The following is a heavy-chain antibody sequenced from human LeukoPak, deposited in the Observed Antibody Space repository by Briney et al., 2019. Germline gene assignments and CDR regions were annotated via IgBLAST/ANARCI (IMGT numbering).Heavy chain of an antibody. CDR1: GFTFSSYA. D-gene: IGHD6-19*01. Sequence: GGSLRLSCAASGFTFSSYAMHWVRQAPGKGLEYVSAISSNGGSTYYANSVKGRSTISRDNSKNTLYLQMGSLRAEDMAVYYCARDSSGWYLGYWGQGTLVTVSS. CDR3: ARDSSGWYLGY. V-gene: IGHV3-64*01. J-gene: IGHJ4*02. CDR2: ISSNGGST.